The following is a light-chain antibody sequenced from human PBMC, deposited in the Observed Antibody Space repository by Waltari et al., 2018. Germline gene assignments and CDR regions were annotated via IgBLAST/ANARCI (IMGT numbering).Light chain of an antibody. J-gene: IGLJ2*01. Sequence: QSVLTQPHSADGPPGPTVTIACSGRRSNIGGNAVTWFRHLPGTAPKLLILNNNQRPSGVPDRFSGSKSGTSASLAISGLQSDDEAHYYCAAWDDSLNGSVIFGGGTKLTVL. CDR3: AAWDDSLNGSVI. CDR2: NNN. CDR1: RSNIGGNA. V-gene: IGLV1-44*01.